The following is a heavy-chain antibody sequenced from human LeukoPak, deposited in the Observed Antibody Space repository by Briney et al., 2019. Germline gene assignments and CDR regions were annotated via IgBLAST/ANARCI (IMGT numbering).Heavy chain of an antibody. CDR1: GGSISSSSHS. CDR2: IYYTGRT. Sequence: SETLSLTCTVSGGSISSSSHSWGWIRQPPGKGLEWTGSIYYTGRTYYNPSLKSRVTISVDTSKNQCSLKLSSVTAADTPVYYCAQSLGSSNWIGNWFDPWGQGTLVTVSP. D-gene: IGHD6-13*01. J-gene: IGHJ5*02. CDR3: AQSLGSSNWIGNWFDP. V-gene: IGHV4-39*01.